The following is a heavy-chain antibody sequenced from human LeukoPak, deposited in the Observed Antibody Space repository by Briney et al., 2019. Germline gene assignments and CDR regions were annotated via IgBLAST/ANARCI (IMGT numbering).Heavy chain of an antibody. D-gene: IGHD3-3*02. CDR3: ARLDGLHLAHR. V-gene: IGHV4-59*08. J-gene: IGHJ5*02. CDR1: ASFTSVFY. CDR2: IYYRGSS. Sequence: TLTLSLTSTVSASFTSVFYWSWIRLPPGHGLEWIGYIYYRGSSYYNPPLQSRLTLSVDTSKNQFYLNLSSVTAVDTAVYYCARLDGLHLAHRWGQGNVVTVSS.